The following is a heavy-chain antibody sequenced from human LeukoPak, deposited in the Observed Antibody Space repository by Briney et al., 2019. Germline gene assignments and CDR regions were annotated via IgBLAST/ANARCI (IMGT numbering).Heavy chain of an antibody. CDR1: GGSISSFY. CDR3: ARGPLETMATVGFDY. V-gene: IGHV4-59*12. D-gene: IGHD3-10*01. J-gene: IGHJ4*02. Sequence: SETLSLTCTVSGGSISSFYWSWIRQPPGKGLEWIGSIYYSGNTNYNPSLKSRVTISIDTSKNQFSLKLSSVTAADTAVYYCARGPLETMATVGFDYWGQGTLVTVSS. CDR2: IYYSGNT.